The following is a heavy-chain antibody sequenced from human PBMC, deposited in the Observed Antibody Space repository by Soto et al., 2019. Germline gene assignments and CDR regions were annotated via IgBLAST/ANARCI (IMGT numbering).Heavy chain of an antibody. J-gene: IGHJ6*02. Sequence: SETLSLTCAVYGGSFSCYFWSWIRQSPGKGLEWIGEVNHSGTTNYNPSLKSRLTISVDTSKNQFSLRLSSMTAADTAVYYCARSRLPYYYYYGMDVWGQGTAVTVSS. CDR3: ARSRLPYYYYYGMDV. D-gene: IGHD2-15*01. CDR2: VNHSGTT. CDR1: GGSFSCYF. V-gene: IGHV4-34*01.